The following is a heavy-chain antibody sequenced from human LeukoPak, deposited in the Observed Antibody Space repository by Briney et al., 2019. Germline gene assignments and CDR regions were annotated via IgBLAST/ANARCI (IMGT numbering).Heavy chain of an antibody. CDR3: ARSILILTGYSTSYYFDY. CDR1: GFTVNSNY. D-gene: IGHD3-9*01. V-gene: IGHV3-53*01. CDR2: IYTGGNT. Sequence: GGSLRLSCAASGFTVNSNYMTWVRQAPGKGLEWVSIIYTGGNTYYADSVRGRFTISRDNSKNTVDLQMNSLRAEDTAVYYCARSILILTGYSTSYYFDYWGQGTLVTVSS. J-gene: IGHJ4*02.